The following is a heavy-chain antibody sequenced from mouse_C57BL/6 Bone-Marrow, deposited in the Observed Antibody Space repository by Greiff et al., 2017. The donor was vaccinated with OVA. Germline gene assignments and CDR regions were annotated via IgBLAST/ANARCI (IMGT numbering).Heavy chain of an antibody. CDR3: TIHYGNDFSFAY. CDR1: GYTFTDYE. J-gene: IGHJ3*01. V-gene: IGHV1-15*01. CDR2: IDPETGGT. Sequence: VQLQQSGAELVRPGASVTLSCKASGYTFTDYEMHWVKQTPVHGLEWIGAIDPETGGTAYNQKFKGKAILTADKSSSTAYMELRSLTSEDSAVYYCTIHYGNDFSFAYWGQGTLVTVSA. D-gene: IGHD2-1*01.